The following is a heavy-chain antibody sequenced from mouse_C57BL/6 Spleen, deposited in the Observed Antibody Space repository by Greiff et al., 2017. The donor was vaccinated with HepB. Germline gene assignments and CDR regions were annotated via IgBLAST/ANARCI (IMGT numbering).Heavy chain of an antibody. Sequence: VQLQESGPELVKPGASVKISCKASGFAFSSSWMNWVKQRPGKGLEWIGWIYPGDGDTNYNGKFKGKATLTADKSSSTAYMQLRSLTSEDSAVYFCARGDYDDYWGQGTTLTVSS. CDR1: GFAFSSSW. D-gene: IGHD2-4*01. CDR2: IYPGDGDT. V-gene: IGHV1-82*01. CDR3: ARGDYDDY. J-gene: IGHJ2*01.